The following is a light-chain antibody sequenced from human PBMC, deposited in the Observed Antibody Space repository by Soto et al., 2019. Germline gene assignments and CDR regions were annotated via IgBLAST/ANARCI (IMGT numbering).Light chain of an antibody. J-gene: IGLJ3*02. Sequence: QSALTQPSSVSGSPGQSVTISCTGTNSDGGGYNYVSWYQQYPGKAPKLMISGVSERPSGVPDRFSGSKSVNTASLTISGLQAEDEADYYCCSYVDTDTWVFGGGTKLTDL. V-gene: IGLV2-11*01. CDR3: CSYVDTDTWV. CDR2: GVS. CDR1: NSDGGGYNY.